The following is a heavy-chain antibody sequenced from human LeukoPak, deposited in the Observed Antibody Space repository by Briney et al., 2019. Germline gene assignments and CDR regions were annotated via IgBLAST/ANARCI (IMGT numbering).Heavy chain of an antibody. CDR2: ISSSSSYI. CDR1: GFTFSSYS. J-gene: IGHJ4*02. D-gene: IGHD5-18*01. V-gene: IGHV3-21*01. Sequence: GGSLRLSCAASGFTFSSYSMNWVRQPPGKGLEWVSSISSSSSYIYYADSVKGRFTISRDNAKNSLYLQMNSLRAEDTAVYYCVRDPVDTDTAGTFDYWGQGTLVTVSS. CDR3: VRDPVDTDTAGTFDY.